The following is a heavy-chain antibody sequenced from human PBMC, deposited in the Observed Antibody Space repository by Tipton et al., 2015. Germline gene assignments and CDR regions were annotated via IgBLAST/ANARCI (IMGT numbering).Heavy chain of an antibody. V-gene: IGHV3-30*18. CDR3: AKPDRGVLRGYYYYGMDV. D-gene: IGHD2-8*01. CDR1: GFTFSTYV. J-gene: IGHJ6*02. Sequence: SLRLSCAASGFTFSTYVMHWVRQAPGKGLEWVALISYDGSKKYYADSVKGRFTISRDNSKNTLYMQMNSLRDEDTAVYYCAKPDRGVLRGYYYYGMDVWSQGTTVTVSS. CDR2: ISYDGSKK.